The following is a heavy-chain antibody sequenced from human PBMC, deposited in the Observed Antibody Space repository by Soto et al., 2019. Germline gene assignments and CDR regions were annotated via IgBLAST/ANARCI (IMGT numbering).Heavy chain of an antibody. Sequence: SETLSLTCAVSGGSISSGGYSWSWIRQPPGKGLEWIGYIYHSGSTYYNPSLKSRVTISVDRSKNQFSLKLSSVTAADTAVYYCARDTEACSGGSCYSSGYYYYYGMDVWGQGTTVTVSS. CDR3: ARDTEACSGGSCYSSGYYYYYGMDV. CDR1: GGSISSGGYS. CDR2: IYHSGST. J-gene: IGHJ6*02. V-gene: IGHV4-30-2*01. D-gene: IGHD2-15*01.